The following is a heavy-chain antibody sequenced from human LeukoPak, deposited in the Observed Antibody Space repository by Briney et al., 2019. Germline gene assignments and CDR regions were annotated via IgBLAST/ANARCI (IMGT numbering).Heavy chain of an antibody. CDR1: GYTFTSYG. Sequence: ASVKVSFKASGYTFTSYGISWVRQAPGQGLEWMGWISTYNDNTHYAQKFQGRVTMTTDTSTNTAYMELRSLRSDDTAVYYCAREMAVAGSGVIDSWGQGTLVTVSS. CDR3: AREMAVAGSGVIDS. V-gene: IGHV1-18*01. J-gene: IGHJ4*02. D-gene: IGHD6-19*01. CDR2: ISTYNDNT.